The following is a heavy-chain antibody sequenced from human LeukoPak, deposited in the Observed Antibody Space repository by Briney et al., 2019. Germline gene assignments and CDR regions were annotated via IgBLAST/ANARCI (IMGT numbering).Heavy chain of an antibody. D-gene: IGHD1-26*01. CDR3: ARDSRTIVGATFAEYFQH. CDR1: GFTFSSYW. V-gene: IGHV3-7*03. J-gene: IGHJ1*01. CDR2: IKQDGSEK. Sequence: PGRSLRLSCAASGFTFSSYWMSWVRQAPGKGLEWVANIKQDGSEKYYVDSVKGRFTISRDNAKNSLYLQMNSLRAEGTAVYYCARDSRTIVGATFAEYFQHWGQGTLVTVSS.